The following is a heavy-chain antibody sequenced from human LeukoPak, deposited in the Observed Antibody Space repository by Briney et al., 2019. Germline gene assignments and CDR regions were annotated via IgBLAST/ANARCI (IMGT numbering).Heavy chain of an antibody. D-gene: IGHD3-10*01. V-gene: IGHV3-30*04. CDR3: ARVSYHGSGSSYGMDV. CDR2: ISYDGCNK. Sequence: GRCLRLSCAASGFTFSIYAMHWVREAPGKGLEWVADISYDGCNKYYTEAVKGRFTISRDNSNITLYLQMNSLRAEDTAVYYCARVSYHGSGSSYGMDVWGQGTTVTVSS. J-gene: IGHJ6*02. CDR1: GFTFSIYA.